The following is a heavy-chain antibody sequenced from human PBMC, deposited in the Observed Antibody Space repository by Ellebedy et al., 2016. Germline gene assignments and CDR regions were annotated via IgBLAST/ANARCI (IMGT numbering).Heavy chain of an antibody. CDR2: ISGSGGST. D-gene: IGHD3-3*01. J-gene: IGHJ2*01. CDR1: GFTFSSYA. V-gene: IGHV3-23*01. Sequence: GGSLRLSXAASGFTFSSYAMSLVRQAPGKGLEWVSAISGSGGSTYYADSVKGRFTISRDNSKNTLYLQMNSLRAEDTAVYYCAKGGYDFWSGYYWYFDLWGRGTLVTVSS. CDR3: AKGGYDFWSGYYWYFDL.